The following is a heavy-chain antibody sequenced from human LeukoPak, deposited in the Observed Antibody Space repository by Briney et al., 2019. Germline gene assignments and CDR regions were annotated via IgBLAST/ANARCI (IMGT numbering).Heavy chain of an antibody. D-gene: IGHD1-26*01. Sequence: ASVSVSCTASGYTFTSYAMHWVRQAPGQRREGMGWINAGNGNTKYSQKFQGRVTITRDTSASTAYMELSSLRSEDTAVYYCARGEVGASFFQRGDDNWFDPWGQGTLVTVSS. CDR1: GYTFTSYA. V-gene: IGHV1-3*01. CDR3: ARGEVGASFFQRGDDNWFDP. CDR2: INAGNGNT. J-gene: IGHJ5*02.